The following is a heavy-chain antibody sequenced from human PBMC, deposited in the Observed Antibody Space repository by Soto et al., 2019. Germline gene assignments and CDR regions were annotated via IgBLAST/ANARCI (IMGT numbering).Heavy chain of an antibody. J-gene: IGHJ4*02. Sequence: QVQLVQSGAEVKEPGASVKVSCKVSGYNFTTYGISWVRQAPGLGLEWMGWITPYNGNTDYAQKFQGRVTMTTDTSTSTAYMELRSMRSEDTAVYYCARASLQPFDYWGQGTLVTVSS. V-gene: IGHV1-18*04. CDR1: GYNFTTYG. CDR3: ARASLQPFDY. D-gene: IGHD6-13*01. CDR2: ITPYNGNT.